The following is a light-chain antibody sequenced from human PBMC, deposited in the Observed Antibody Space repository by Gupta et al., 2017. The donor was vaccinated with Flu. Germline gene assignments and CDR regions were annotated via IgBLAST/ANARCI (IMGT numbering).Light chain of an antibody. J-gene: IGKJ4*01. V-gene: IGKV3-15*01. CDR1: LSIGNN. Sequence: EIVMTQSPPTLSVSPGERATLSCRASLSIGNNLAWYQQKPGQAPRLLIYGASTRATGISARFTGSGSGTEFTLTISSLQSEDFAIYYCHQYNNWPPLTLGGGTKVEFK. CDR2: GAS. CDR3: HQYNNWPPLT.